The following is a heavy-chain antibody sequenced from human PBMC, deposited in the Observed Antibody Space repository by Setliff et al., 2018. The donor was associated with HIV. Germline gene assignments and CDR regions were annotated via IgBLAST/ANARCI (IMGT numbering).Heavy chain of an antibody. D-gene: IGHD6-13*01. J-gene: IGHJ3*02. CDR2: IYPDDSNI. CDR3: AGRDGRSMNAFEI. V-gene: IGHV5-51*01. Sequence: GESLKISCKALDYTFTTYWIGWVRQMPGEGLEWMGIIYPDDSNIKYNPSFQNQVTISADKSISTAYLQVNNLKASDTATYYCAGRDGRSMNAFEIWGPGTMVTVSS. CDR1: DYTFTTYW.